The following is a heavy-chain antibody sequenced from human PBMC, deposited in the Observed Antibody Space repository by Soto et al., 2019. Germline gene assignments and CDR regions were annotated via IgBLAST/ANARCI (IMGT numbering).Heavy chain of an antibody. D-gene: IGHD4-4*01. CDR3: VRGGYSSSWERLDP. CDR2: ISHDGVTK. V-gene: IGHV3-30-3*01. J-gene: IGHJ5*02. Sequence: GGSLRLSCADSGSSFPKYPMHWVRQAPDEGLEWVAVISHDGVTKNSADSVKGRFSISRDNSRNTLYLEMNSLRTEDTAMYYCVRGGYSSSWERLDPWGQGTLVTVSS. CDR1: GSSFPKYP.